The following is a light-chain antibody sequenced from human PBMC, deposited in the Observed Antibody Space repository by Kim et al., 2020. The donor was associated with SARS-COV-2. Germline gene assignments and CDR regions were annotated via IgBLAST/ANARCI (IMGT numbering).Light chain of an antibody. CDR2: GAS. CDR3: HQYNSAPYT. Sequence: LSPGERATLSCRASQSVSSSHLACYQQRPGQPPRLLIYGASNRATGIPDRFSGSGSATDFTLTINRLEPEDFAVYHCHQYNSAPYTFGQGTKLEIK. J-gene: IGKJ2*01. V-gene: IGKV3-20*01. CDR1: QSVSSSH.